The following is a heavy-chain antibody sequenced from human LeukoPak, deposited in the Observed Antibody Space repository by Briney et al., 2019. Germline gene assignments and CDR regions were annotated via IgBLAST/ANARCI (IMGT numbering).Heavy chain of an antibody. V-gene: IGHV3-33*01. CDR3: ARVTGSGSYGAFDI. J-gene: IGHJ3*02. CDR1: GFTFSSYG. Sequence: GGSLRLSCAASGFTFSSYGMHWVRQAPGKGLEWVAVIWYDGSNKYYADPVKGRFTISRDNSRNTLYLQMSSLRAEDTAVYYCARVTGSGSYGAFDIWGQGTMVTVSS. CDR2: IWYDGSNK. D-gene: IGHD3-10*01.